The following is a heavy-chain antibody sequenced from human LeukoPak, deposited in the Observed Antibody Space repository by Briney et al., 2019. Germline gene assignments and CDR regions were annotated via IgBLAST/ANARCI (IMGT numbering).Heavy chain of an antibody. V-gene: IGHV3-7*01. CDR1: GFTFSSYW. J-gene: IGHJ5*02. D-gene: IGHD3-3*01. Sequence: QSGGSLRLSCAASGFTFSSYWMSWVRQAPGKGLEWVANIKQDGSEKYYVDSAKGRFTISRDNAKNSLYLQMNSLRAEDTAVYYCARTYYDFWSGYWFDPWGQGTLVTVSS. CDR3: ARTYYDFWSGYWFDP. CDR2: IKQDGSEK.